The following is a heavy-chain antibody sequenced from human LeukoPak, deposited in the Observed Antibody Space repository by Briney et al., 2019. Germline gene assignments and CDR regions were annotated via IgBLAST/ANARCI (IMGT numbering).Heavy chain of an antibody. CDR2: IYYSGST. D-gene: IGHD3-3*01. J-gene: IGHJ3*02. CDR3: ASEGFWSGYPDAFDI. V-gene: IGHV4-59*01. Sequence: PSETLSLTCTVSGGSISSYYWSWIRQPPGKGPEWIGYIYYSGSTNYNPSLKSRVTISVDTSKNQFSLKLSSVTAADTAVYYCASEGFWSGYPDAFDIWGQGTMVTVSS. CDR1: GGSISSYY.